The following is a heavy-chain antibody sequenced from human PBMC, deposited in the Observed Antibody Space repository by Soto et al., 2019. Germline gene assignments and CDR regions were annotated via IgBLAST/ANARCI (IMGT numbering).Heavy chain of an antibody. V-gene: IGHV4-59*06. Sequence: SETLSLTRLFSGGSISNYYSSWIPQPPGKGLEWIGHIYHSGRTYYNPSLKSRVGILVDTSKNQFSLNLNSVTAADTAVYYCARWVEVSLDYFDSWGQGTPVTVSS. CDR3: ARWVEVSLDYFDS. CDR1: GGSISNYY. J-gene: IGHJ4*02. D-gene: IGHD1-20*01. CDR2: IYHSGRT.